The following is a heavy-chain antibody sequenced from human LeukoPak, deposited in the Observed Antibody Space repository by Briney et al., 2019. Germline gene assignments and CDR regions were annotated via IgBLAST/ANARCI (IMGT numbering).Heavy chain of an antibody. CDR2: INPNSSGT. CDR3: ETILVALYGLDV. D-gene: IGHD3-3*01. J-gene: IGHJ6*02. Sequence: ASVKVTCKASGYTFTGYYMQWVRQAPGQGLEWMGWINPNSSGTNYAQKFQDRVSMTTDTSTSTAYMELRSLSSDGTAVYYCETILVALYGLDVWGRGTTVIVSS. V-gene: IGHV1-2*02. CDR1: GYTFTGYY.